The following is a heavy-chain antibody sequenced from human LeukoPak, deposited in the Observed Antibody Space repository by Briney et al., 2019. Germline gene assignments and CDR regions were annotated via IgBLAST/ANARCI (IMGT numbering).Heavy chain of an antibody. J-gene: IGHJ5*02. D-gene: IGHD3-3*01. CDR2: ISGSGGST. CDR3: AKDQAIFGVVLS. CDR1: GSTFSSYA. V-gene: IGHV3-23*01. Sequence: PGASLRLSCAASGSTFSSYAMSWVRQAPGKGLEWVSAISGSGGSTYYADSVKGRFTISRDNSKNTLYLQMNSLRAEDTAVYYCAKDQAIFGVVLSWGQGTLVTVSS.